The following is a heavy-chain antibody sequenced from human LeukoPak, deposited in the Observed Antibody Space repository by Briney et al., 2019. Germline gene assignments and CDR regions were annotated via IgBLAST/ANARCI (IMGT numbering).Heavy chain of an antibody. CDR1: GGSISSYY. CDR2: IYYSGST. D-gene: IGHD3-10*01. J-gene: IGHJ5*02. CDR3: ARHGIWFGDTNRWFDP. V-gene: IGHV4-59*08. Sequence: PSETPSLTCTVSGGSISSYYWSWIRQPPGKGLEWIGYIYYSGSTNYNPSLTSRVTISVDTSKTQFSLRLTSVTAADTAVYFCARHGIWFGDTNRWFDPWGQGTLVTVSS.